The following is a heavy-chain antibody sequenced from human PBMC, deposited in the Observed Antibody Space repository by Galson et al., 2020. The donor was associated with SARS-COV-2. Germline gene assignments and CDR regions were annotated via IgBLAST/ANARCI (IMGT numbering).Heavy chain of an antibody. D-gene: IGHD2-2*01. J-gene: IGHJ4*02. Sequence: SVKVSCKASGGTFSSYAISWVRQAPGQGLEWMGGIIPIIGIANYAQKFQGRVTITADKSTSTAYMELSSLRSEDTAVYYCARDSPYCSSTSCYDYWCQGTLVTVSS. CDR2: IIPIIGIA. CDR1: GGTFSSYA. V-gene: IGHV1-69*10. CDR3: ARDSPYCSSTSCYDY.